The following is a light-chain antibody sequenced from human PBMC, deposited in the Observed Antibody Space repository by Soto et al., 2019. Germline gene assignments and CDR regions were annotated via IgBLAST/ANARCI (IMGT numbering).Light chain of an antibody. CDR2: GNN. CDR3: QSFGNSLNIWV. V-gene: IGLV1-40*01. CDR1: SSNIGAGYA. J-gene: IGLJ3*02. Sequence: QSVLTQSPSVSGAPGQRVTISCTGSSSNIGAGYAVHWYQHLPGTVPKLLIYGNNNRPSGVPDRFSGSKSGTSASLAITGLLAEDEADYYCQSFGNSLNIWVFGGGTKLTVL.